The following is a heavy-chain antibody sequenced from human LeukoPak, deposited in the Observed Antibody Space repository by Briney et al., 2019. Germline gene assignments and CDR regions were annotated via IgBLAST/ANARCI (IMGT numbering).Heavy chain of an antibody. D-gene: IGHD6-6*01. CDR3: ARGPPLAVRGKGWFDP. J-gene: IGHJ5*02. Sequence: ASVKDSCKASGYTFTGYYMHWVRQAPGQGLEWMGWIIPNSGGTNYAQKFEGRVTMTRDTSISTAYMELSRLRSDDTAVYYCARGPPLAVRGKGWFDPWGQGTLVTVSS. V-gene: IGHV1-2*02. CDR1: GYTFTGYY. CDR2: IIPNSGGT.